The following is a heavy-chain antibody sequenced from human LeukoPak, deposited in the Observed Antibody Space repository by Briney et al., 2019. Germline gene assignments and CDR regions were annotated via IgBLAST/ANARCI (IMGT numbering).Heavy chain of an antibody. CDR3: ARDQQPYSSSWNDAFDI. CDR2: ISAYNGNT. J-gene: IGHJ3*02. V-gene: IGHV1-18*01. Sequence: ASVSVSCKASGYTFTSYGISWVRQAPGQGREGMGGISAYNGNTNYAQKLQGRVTMTTDTSTSTAYMELRSLRSDDTAVYYCARDQQPYSSSWNDAFDIWGQGTLVTVS. CDR1: GYTFTSYG. D-gene: IGHD6-13*01.